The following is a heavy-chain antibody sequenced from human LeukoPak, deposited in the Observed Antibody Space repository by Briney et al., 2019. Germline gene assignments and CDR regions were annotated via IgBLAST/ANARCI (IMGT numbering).Heavy chain of an antibody. CDR3: PGNSGDYVVAWFDP. D-gene: IGHD4-17*01. CDR1: GGSISRYY. V-gene: IGHV4-59*04. CDR2: IYFSGST. Sequence: ASETLSLTCTVSGGSISRYYWSWIRQPPGKGLEWIGNIYFSGSTYYNPSLKSRVTISVDTSKNQFPLKVSSVTAADTAMYYCPGNSGDYVVAWFDPWGQGTLVTVSS. J-gene: IGHJ5*02.